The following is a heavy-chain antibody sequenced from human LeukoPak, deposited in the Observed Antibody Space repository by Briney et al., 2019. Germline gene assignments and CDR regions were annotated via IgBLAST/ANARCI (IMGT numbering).Heavy chain of an antibody. Sequence: GGSLRLSCAASGFTFRGYAMHWVRQSPGKGLEWVAVISYDGGKKYYADSVKGRFTISRDNSKKTLYLQMNSLRADDTAVYYCTRDFAGSGSYHSLAVTMPYDYWGQGTLVTVSS. J-gene: IGHJ4*02. D-gene: IGHD3-10*01. CDR1: GFTFRGYA. V-gene: IGHV3-30-3*01. CDR3: TRDFAGSGSYHSLAVTMPYDY. CDR2: ISYDGGKK.